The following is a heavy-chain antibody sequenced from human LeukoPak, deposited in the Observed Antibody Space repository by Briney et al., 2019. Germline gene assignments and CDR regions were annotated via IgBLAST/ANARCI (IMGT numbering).Heavy chain of an antibody. J-gene: IGHJ3*02. D-gene: IGHD4/OR15-4a*01. CDR1: GGSISSFY. CDR2: SYISGST. V-gene: IGHV4-4*09. Sequence: PSETLSLTCTVSGGSISSFYWSWIRQPPGKGLEWIGYSYISGSTNYNPSLKSRVTISVDTSKSHFSLKLSSVTAADTAVYYCARHEPEGARHAFDIWGQGTMVTVSS. CDR3: ARHEPEGARHAFDI.